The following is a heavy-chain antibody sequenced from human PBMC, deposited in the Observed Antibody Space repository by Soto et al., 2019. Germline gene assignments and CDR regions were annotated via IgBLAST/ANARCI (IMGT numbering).Heavy chain of an antibody. Sequence: EVQLVETGGGLIQPGGSLRLSCAASGFTVSSAYMSWVRQAPGKGLEWVSVIYCGGSTYYADSLKGRFTISRDNSKNTLNLQMNSLRAEDTAVYYCARGGFAPFDYWGQGTMVTVSS. CDR3: ARGGFAPFDY. V-gene: IGHV3-53*02. CDR2: IYCGGST. J-gene: IGHJ4*02. CDR1: GFTVSSAY.